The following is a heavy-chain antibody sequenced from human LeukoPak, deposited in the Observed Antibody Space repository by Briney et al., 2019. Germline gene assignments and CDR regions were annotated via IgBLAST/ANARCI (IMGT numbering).Heavy chain of an antibody. CDR1: GYTFASYG. CDR3: ARDTARITTPGGPDY. CDR2: ISAYNDNT. J-gene: IGHJ4*02. Sequence: ASVKVSCKASGYTFASYGISWVRQAPGQGLEWMGWISAYNDNTKYAQNLQGRVTLTTDTSTSTAYMELRSLTSDDTALYYCARDTARITTPGGPDYWGQGTLDTVSS. D-gene: IGHD6-13*01. V-gene: IGHV1-18*01.